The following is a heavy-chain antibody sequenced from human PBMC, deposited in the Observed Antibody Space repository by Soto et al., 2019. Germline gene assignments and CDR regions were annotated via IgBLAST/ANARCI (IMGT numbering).Heavy chain of an antibody. J-gene: IGHJ5*01. D-gene: IGHD2-2*01. CDR3: ARGDAINWFDS. CDR2: ISYSGST. Sequence: SETLSLTCTVPGGSVSSASFSWKWIRQPPGKGLEWIGYISYSGSTNYNPSLRSRVTISVDTSKNQFSLRLTSATAADPAVYYCARGDAINWFDSWGQGTRVTVSS. V-gene: IGHV4-61*01. CDR1: GGSVSSASFS.